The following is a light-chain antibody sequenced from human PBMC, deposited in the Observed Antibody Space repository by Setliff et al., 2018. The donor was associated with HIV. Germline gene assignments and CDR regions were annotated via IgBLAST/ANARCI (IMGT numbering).Light chain of an antibody. CDR2: EAT. CDR3: SSYTTNTTFV. CDR1: SSDVGNYNY. V-gene: IGLV2-14*01. Sequence: QSALTQPASVSGSPGQSITISCTGTSSDVGNYNYVSWYQQHPGKAPKLMIYEATYRPSGVSNRFSGSKSGNTASLTISGLQAEDGADYYCSSYTTNTTFVFGTGTKVTVL. J-gene: IGLJ1*01.